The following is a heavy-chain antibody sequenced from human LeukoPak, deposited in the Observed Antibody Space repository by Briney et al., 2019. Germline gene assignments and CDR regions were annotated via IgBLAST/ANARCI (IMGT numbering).Heavy chain of an antibody. CDR3: ARIGSAAFTDY. D-gene: IGHD3-3*02. CDR2: INTRADET. Sequence: PGGSLRLSCAASGFSFSNYGMSWFRQAPGKGLEWVSTINTRADETHYADSVRGRFTIFRDNSKSTLALHMSNLRVEDTAVYYCARIGSAAFTDYWGQGTLVTVSS. J-gene: IGHJ4*02. V-gene: IGHV3-23*01. CDR1: GFSFSNYG.